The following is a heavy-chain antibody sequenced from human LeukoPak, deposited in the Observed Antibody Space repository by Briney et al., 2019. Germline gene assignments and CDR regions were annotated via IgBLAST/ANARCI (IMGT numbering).Heavy chain of an antibody. CDR1: GYTFTDNF. CDR3: ARMALDGGDSIGFDS. Sequence: ASVKVSFNASGYTFTDNFIHWVRHPPGQGIEWMGWINLNIGDASNAQTFQDRVTMTRDRSINTAYMELSRLTSDDTAVYYCARMALDGGDSIGFDSWGQGTLVTVSS. J-gene: IGHJ5*01. CDR2: INLNIGDA. V-gene: IGHV1-2*02. D-gene: IGHD2-21*02.